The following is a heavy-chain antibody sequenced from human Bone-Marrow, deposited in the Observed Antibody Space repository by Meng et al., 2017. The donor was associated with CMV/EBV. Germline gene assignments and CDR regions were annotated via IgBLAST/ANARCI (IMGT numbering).Heavy chain of an antibody. CDR1: DYSISSGYY. V-gene: IGHV4-38-2*02. D-gene: IGHD2-2*01. Sequence: SETLSLTCTVSDYSISSGYYWGWVRQPPGKGLQWIGSIYYTGTTHYDPSLKSRVTISVDTSKNQFSLKLSSVTAADTAVYYCARAKGYCSSTSCHGNWVDPWGQGTLVTVSS. CDR3: ARAKGYCSSTSCHGNWVDP. CDR2: IYYTGTT. J-gene: IGHJ5*02.